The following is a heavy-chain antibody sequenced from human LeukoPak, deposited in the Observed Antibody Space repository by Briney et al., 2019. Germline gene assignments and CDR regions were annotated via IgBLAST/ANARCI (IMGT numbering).Heavy chain of an antibody. Sequence: GGSLRLSCAASGLTFSSYSMNWVRQAPGKGLEWVSSISSSSSYIYYADSVKGRFTISRDNSKNTLYLQMNSLRAEDTAIYYCAKNGDRGAYCSGGSCYPYFYYYMDVWGKGTTVTISS. D-gene: IGHD2-15*01. CDR2: ISSSSSYI. CDR1: GLTFSSYS. CDR3: AKNGDRGAYCSGGSCYPYFYYYMDV. J-gene: IGHJ6*03. V-gene: IGHV3-21*04.